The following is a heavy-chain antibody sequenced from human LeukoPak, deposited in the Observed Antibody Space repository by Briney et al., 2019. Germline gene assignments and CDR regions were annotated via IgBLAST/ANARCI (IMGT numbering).Heavy chain of an antibody. J-gene: IGHJ6*02. V-gene: IGHV3-30-3*01. CDR2: ISYDGSNK. D-gene: IGHD3-3*01. Sequence: GRSLRLSCAASGFTFSSYAMHWVRQAPGKGLEWVAVISYDGSNKYYADSVKGRFTISRDNSKNTLYLQMNSLRAEDTAVYYCVGYYDFWGGYPVKVGMDVWGQGTTVTVSS. CDR1: GFTFSSYA. CDR3: VGYYDFWGGYPVKVGMDV.